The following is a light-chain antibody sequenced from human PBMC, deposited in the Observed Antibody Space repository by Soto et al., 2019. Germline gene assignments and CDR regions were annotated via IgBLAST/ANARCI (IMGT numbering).Light chain of an antibody. CDR2: GAS. J-gene: IGKJ4*01. CDR3: QPYNNWPLT. CDR1: QSVSSN. Sequence: EIVVTQSPSALSVSPGERATLSCRASQSVSSNLAWYQQKPGQAPRLLIYGASTRATGIPARFSGSGSGTEFTLTISSLQSEDFAIYYCQPYNNWPLTFAGGTKVAIK. V-gene: IGKV3-15*01.